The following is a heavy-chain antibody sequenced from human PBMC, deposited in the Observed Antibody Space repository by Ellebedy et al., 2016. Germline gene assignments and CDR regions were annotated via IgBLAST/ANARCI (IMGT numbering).Heavy chain of an antibody. CDR3: ATYTMGRLDY. D-gene: IGHD1-1*01. CDR1: DGSISSYY. V-gene: IGHV4-59*08. CDR2: FYHSWNT. J-gene: IGHJ4*02. Sequence: SETLSLTCSVSDGSISSYYWTWIRQPPGKGLEWIAYFYHSWNTNYSPSLKSRVTISVDTSKNQFSLKLSSVTAADTAVYYCATYTMGRLDYWGQGTLVTVSS.